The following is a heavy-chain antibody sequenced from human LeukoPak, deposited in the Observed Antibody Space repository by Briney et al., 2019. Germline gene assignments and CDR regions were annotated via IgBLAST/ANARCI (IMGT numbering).Heavy chain of an antibody. CDR3: ARRPTTSIVGATTNYFDH. V-gene: IGHV4-39*01. J-gene: IGHJ4*02. CDR2: IYFSGST. CDR1: GASTSSSNYY. D-gene: IGHD1-26*01. Sequence: SETLSLTCTVSGASTSSSNYYWGWMRQPPGKGVEWLGSIYFSGSTYYSPSLKRRVTLSIDTSKNQFSLTLTSVTAADTAVYYCARRPTTSIVGATTNYFDHWGQGTLVTVSS.